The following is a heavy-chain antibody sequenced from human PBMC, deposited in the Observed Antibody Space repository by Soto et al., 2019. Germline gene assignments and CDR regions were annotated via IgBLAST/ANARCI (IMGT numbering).Heavy chain of an antibody. CDR3: AREYTSTWSLYYFDY. Sequence: PGGSLRLSCVASGFTFSRHWMSWVRQAPGKGLEWVANIKQDGSEKNYVDSVKGRFTISRDNAKNSLYLQMNSLRVEDTAVYYCAREYTSTWSLYYFDYWGQGSLVTAPQ. V-gene: IGHV3-7*03. CDR1: GFTFSRHW. J-gene: IGHJ4*02. D-gene: IGHD6-13*01. CDR2: IKQDGSEK.